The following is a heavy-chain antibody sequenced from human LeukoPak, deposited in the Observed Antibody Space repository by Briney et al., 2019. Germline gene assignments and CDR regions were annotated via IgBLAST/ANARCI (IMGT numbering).Heavy chain of an antibody. D-gene: IGHD6-19*01. CDR1: GFTFSSYW. CDR2: INSDGSST. J-gene: IGHJ4*02. Sequence: GGSLRLSCAASGFTFSSYWMHWVRQAPGKGLVWVSRINSDGSSTSYADSVKGRFTISRDNAKNTLYLQMNSLRAEDTAVYYCARVRYSSGWYYFDHWGQGTLVTVSS. V-gene: IGHV3-74*01. CDR3: ARVRYSSGWYYFDH.